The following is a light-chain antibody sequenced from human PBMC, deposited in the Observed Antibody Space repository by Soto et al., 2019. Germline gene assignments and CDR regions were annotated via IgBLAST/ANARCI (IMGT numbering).Light chain of an antibody. CDR3: CSYAGTYSPV. Sequence: QSALTQPPSVSGSPGQSVTISCTGTSSDVGAYNSVSWYQQYPGKAPKLIIFDVSARPSGVPDRFSGSKSGNTASLTISGLQADDEADYYCCSYAGTYSPVLGGGTKVTVL. CDR2: DVS. CDR1: SSDVGAYNS. V-gene: IGLV2-11*01. J-gene: IGLJ2*01.